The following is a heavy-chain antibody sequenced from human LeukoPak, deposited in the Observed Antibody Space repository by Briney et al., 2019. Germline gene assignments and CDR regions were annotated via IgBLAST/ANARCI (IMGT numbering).Heavy chain of an antibody. J-gene: IGHJ4*02. Sequence: GGSLRLSCAGSGFTFTSFWMSWVRQAPGKGLEWVANIKEDGREKYYVESVKGRFTISRDNAKNSLNLQMNSLRADDTAVYYCARDLHMGYRDGYNWLGIFDYWGQGTLVTVSS. D-gene: IGHD5-24*01. V-gene: IGHV3-7*04. CDR3: ARDLHMGYRDGYNWLGIFDY. CDR2: IKEDGREK. CDR1: GFTFTSFW.